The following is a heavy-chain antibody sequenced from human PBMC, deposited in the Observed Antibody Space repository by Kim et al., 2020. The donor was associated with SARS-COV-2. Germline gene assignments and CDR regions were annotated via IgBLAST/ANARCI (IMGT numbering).Heavy chain of an antibody. D-gene: IGHD3-10*01. CDR3: ARSLFGELLLADY. J-gene: IGHJ4*02. CDR2: INADNGNT. V-gene: IGHV1-3*01. Sequence: ASVKVSCKASGYTFTSYAMHWVRQAPGQRLEWMGWINADNGNTKYSQKFQGRVTITRDTSASTAYMELSSLGSEDTAVYYCARSLFGELLLADYWGQGTLVTVSS. CDR1: GYTFTSYA.